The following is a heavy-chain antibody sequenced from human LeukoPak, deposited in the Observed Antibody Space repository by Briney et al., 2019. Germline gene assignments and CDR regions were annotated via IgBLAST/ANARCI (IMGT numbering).Heavy chain of an antibody. CDR2: ISGGGGST. J-gene: IGHJ4*02. CDR1: GFAFSSYA. CDR3: AKGGDSGSYYRFDY. D-gene: IGHD1-26*01. V-gene: IGHV3-23*01. Sequence: GGSLRLSCAASGFAFSSYAMSWVRHAPGRGLEWVSTISGGGGSTYYAESVKGRFTMSRDNSKNTLYLQTNSLRVDHTAVYYCAKGGDSGSYYRFDYWGQGPLVTVPS.